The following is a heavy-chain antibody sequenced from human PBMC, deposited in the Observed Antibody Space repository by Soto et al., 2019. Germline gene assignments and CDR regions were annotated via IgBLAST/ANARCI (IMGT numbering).Heavy chain of an antibody. J-gene: IGHJ5*02. CDR3: ATTLLGRGWFDP. V-gene: IGHV1-24*01. CDR2: FVPEDGET. Sequence: ASVKVSCKVSGYTLTELSMHWVRQAPGKGLEWMGGFVPEDGETIYAQKLQGRVTMTEDTSTDTAYMALSSLRSEDTAVYYCATTLLGRGWFDPWGQGTLVTLAS. D-gene: IGHD2-8*02. CDR1: GYTLTELS.